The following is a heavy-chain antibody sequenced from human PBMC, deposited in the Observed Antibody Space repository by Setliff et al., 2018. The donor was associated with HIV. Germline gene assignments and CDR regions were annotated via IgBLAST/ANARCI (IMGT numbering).Heavy chain of an antibody. CDR3: AREKVGYCTSTDCSLMDV. CDR1: GFRFDDYG. J-gene: IGHJ6*04. V-gene: IGHV3-20*04. CDR2: INWSGVST. Sequence: RPGGSLRLSCVASGFRFDDYGMSWVRQAPGKGLEWVSGINWSGVSTGYTDSVKGRFTISRDNGKNSLYLQMNSLRAEDTALYYCAREKVGYCTSTDCSLMDVWGKGTTVTVSS. D-gene: IGHD2-2*01.